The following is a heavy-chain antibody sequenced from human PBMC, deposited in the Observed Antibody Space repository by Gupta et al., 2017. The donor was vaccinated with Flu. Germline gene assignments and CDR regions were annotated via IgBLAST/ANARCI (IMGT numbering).Heavy chain of an antibody. CDR1: GGSFSGYY. Sequence: QVQLQQWGAGLLKPSEPLSLTCAVYGGSFSGYYWSWIRQPPGKGLEWIGEINHSGSTNYNPSLKSRVTISVGTSKNQFSLKLSSVTAADTAVYYCARGAGSSGRSKYFQHWGQGTLVTVSS. D-gene: IGHD6-19*01. J-gene: IGHJ1*01. CDR2: INHSGST. V-gene: IGHV4-34*01. CDR3: ARGAGSSGRSKYFQH.